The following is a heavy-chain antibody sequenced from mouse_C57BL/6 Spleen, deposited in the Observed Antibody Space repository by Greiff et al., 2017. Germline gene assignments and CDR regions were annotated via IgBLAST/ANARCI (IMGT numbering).Heavy chain of an antibody. D-gene: IGHD2-1*01. CDR1: GYTFTSYW. Sequence: QVRLQQPGAELVKPGASVKLSCKASGYTFTSYWMHWVKQRPGRGLEWIGRIDPNSGGTKYNEKFKSKATLTVDKPSSTAYMQLSSLTSEDSAVYYCARMRDGNYFYAMDYWGQGTSVTVSS. J-gene: IGHJ4*01. V-gene: IGHV1-72*01. CDR3: ARMRDGNYFYAMDY. CDR2: IDPNSGGT.